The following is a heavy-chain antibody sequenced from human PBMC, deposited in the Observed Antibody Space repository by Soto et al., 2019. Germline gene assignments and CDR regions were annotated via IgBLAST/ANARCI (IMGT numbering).Heavy chain of an antibody. Sequence: SETPSLTCTVSGGSINNNYWSWIRQPPGRGLEWIGYIFSTGRANYNPSLETRVAISLDTSKNQLSLKLTSVTAADTAVYYCARGGDNCLYYYSLWGQGTLVIVSA. J-gene: IGHJ4*02. CDR1: GGSINNNY. V-gene: IGHV4-59*01. CDR2: IFSTGRA. CDR3: ARGGDNCLYYYSL. D-gene: IGHD3-22*01.